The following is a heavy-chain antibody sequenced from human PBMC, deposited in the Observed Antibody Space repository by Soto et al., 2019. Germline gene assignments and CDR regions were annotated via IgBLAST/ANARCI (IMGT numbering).Heavy chain of an antibody. D-gene: IGHD3-10*01. V-gene: IGHV3-33*01. CDR2: IWYDGSNK. J-gene: IGHJ6*02. Sequence: GGSLRLSCAASGFTFSSYGMHWVRQAPGKGLEWVAVIWYDGSNKYYADSVKGRFTISRDNSKNTLYLQMNSLRAEDTAVYYCARDQGITMVRGVYYGMDVWGQGTTVTVSS. CDR1: GFTFSSYG. CDR3: ARDQGITMVRGVYYGMDV.